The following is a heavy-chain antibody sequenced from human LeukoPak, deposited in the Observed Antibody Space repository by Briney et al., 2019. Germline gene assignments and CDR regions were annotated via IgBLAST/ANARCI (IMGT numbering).Heavy chain of an antibody. V-gene: IGHV1-69*04. CDR3: ARERQIQLWSLYYFDY. Sequence: ASVKVSCKASGGTFSSYAISWVRQAPGQGLEWMGRIIPILGIANYAQKFQGRVTITADKSTSTAYMELSSLRSEDTAVYYCARERQIQLWSLYYFDYWGQGTLVTVSS. CDR2: IIPILGIA. J-gene: IGHJ4*02. CDR1: GGTFSSYA. D-gene: IGHD5-18*01.